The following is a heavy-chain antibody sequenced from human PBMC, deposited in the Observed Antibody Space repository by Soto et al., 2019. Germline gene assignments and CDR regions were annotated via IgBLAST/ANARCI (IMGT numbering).Heavy chain of an antibody. CDR3: VGATGADAFDI. D-gene: IGHD1-1*01. CDR2: IYSGGST. Sequence: EVQLVETGGGLIQPGGSLRLSCAASGFTVSSNYMSWVRQAPGKGLEWVSVIYSGGSTYYADSVKGRFTISRDNSKNTLYLQMNRLRAEDTAVYYCVGATGADAFDIWGQGTMVTVSS. CDR1: GFTVSSNY. J-gene: IGHJ3*02. V-gene: IGHV3-53*02.